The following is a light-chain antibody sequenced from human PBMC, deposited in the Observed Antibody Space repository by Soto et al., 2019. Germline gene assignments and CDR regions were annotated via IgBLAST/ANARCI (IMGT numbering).Light chain of an antibody. CDR2: AAS. J-gene: IGKJ1*01. CDR3: QPSYSTPWT. V-gene: IGKV1-39*01. Sequence: DIQMTQSPSYLSASVGGRVTITCRASQSISNYLNWYQQKPGKAPKLLIFAASNLQSGVTSRFSGSGSGTDFTLTISSLQNEDFATYYCQPSYSTPWTFGQGTKVDIK. CDR1: QSISNY.